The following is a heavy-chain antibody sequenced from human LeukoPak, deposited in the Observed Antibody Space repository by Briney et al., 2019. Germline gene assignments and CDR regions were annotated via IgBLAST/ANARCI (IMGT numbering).Heavy chain of an antibody. CDR1: GGSTSSYY. Sequence: SETLSLTCTVSGGSTSSYYWSWIRQPAGKGLEWIGRIYSSGSTNYNPSLKSRVTMSVDTSKNQFSLKLSSVTAADTAVYYCARDYRGADWNDHNWFDPWGQGTLVTVSS. CDR2: IYSSGST. D-gene: IGHD1-1*01. CDR3: ARDYRGADWNDHNWFDP. J-gene: IGHJ5*02. V-gene: IGHV4-4*07.